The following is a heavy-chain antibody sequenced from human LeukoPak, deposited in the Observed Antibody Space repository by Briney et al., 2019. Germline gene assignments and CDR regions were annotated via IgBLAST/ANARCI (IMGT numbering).Heavy chain of an antibody. Sequence: ASVKVSCKASGYTFTSYAMNWVRQAPGRGLEWMGWINTNTGNPTYAQGFTGRFVFSLDTSVSTAYLQISSLKAEDTAVYYCARTYSSSWYNWFDPWGQGTLVTVSS. D-gene: IGHD6-13*01. CDR3: ARTYSSSWYNWFDP. J-gene: IGHJ5*02. CDR2: INTNTGNP. V-gene: IGHV7-4-1*02. CDR1: GYTFTSYA.